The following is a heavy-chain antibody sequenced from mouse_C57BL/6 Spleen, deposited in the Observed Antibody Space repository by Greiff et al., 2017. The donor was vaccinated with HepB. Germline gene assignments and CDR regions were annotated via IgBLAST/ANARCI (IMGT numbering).Heavy chain of an antibody. CDR2: IYPGGGYT. D-gene: IGHD1-1*01. CDR3: ARRGKHYGSSHWYFDV. V-gene: IGHV1-63*01. Sequence: QVQLQQSGAELVRPGTSVKMSCKASGYTFTNYWIGWAKQRPGHGLEWIGDIYPGGGYTNYNEKFKGKATLTADKSSSTAYMQFSSLTSEDSAIYYCARRGKHYGSSHWYFDVWGTGTTVTVSS. J-gene: IGHJ1*03. CDR1: GYTFTNYW.